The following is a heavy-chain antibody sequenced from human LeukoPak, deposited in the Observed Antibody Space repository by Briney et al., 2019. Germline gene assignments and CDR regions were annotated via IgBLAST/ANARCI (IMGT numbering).Heavy chain of an antibody. D-gene: IGHD3-22*01. CDR3: ARENYDSSGYPRDYYYYYYMDV. Sequence: SETLSLTCAVYGGSFSGYYWSWIRQPPGKGLEWIGEIYHSGSTNYNPSLKSRVTISVDTSKNQFSLKLSSVTAADTAVYYCARENYDSSGYPRDYYYYYYMDVWGKGTTVTVSS. J-gene: IGHJ6*03. V-gene: IGHV4-34*01. CDR2: IYHSGST. CDR1: GGSFSGYY.